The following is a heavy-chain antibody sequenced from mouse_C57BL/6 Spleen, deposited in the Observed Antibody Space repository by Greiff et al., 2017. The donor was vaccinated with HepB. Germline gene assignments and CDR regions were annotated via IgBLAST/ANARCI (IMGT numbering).Heavy chain of an antibody. CDR1: GFTFSDYG. J-gene: IGHJ3*01. V-gene: IGHV5-17*01. D-gene: IGHD1-1*01. Sequence: EVHLVESGGGLVKPGGSLKLSCAASGFTFSDYGMHWVRQAPEKGLEWVAYISSGSSTIYYADTVKGRFTISRDNAKNTLFLQMTSLRSEDTAMYYCARRDYGSQLEFAYWGQGTLVTVSA. CDR2: ISSGSSTI. CDR3: ARRDYGSQLEFAY.